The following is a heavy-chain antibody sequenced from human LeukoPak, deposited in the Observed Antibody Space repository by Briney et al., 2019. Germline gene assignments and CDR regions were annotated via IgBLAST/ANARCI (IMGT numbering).Heavy chain of an antibody. D-gene: IGHD5-18*01. Sequence: SETLSLTCTVSGGSVSSGSYYWSWIRQPPGKGLEWIGYIYYSGSTNYNPSLKSRVTISVDTSKNQFSLKLSSVTAADTAVYHCAREAMYSYGDNFDYWGQGTLVTVSS. CDR3: AREAMYSYGDNFDY. V-gene: IGHV4-61*01. CDR1: GGSVSSGSYY. CDR2: IYYSGST. J-gene: IGHJ4*02.